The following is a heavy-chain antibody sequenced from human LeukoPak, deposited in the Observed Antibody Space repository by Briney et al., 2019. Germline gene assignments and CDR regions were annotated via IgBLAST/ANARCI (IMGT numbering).Heavy chain of an antibody. CDR3: AREYGYSYGYGDY. J-gene: IGHJ4*02. CDR2: IHHSGST. V-gene: IGHV4-38-2*02. Sequence: PSETLSLTCAVSGYSISSGYFWGWIRQPPGKGLEWIGSIHHSGSTYYNPSLKSRVTISVGTSKNQFSLKLSSVTAADTAVYYCAREYGYSYGYGDYWGQGTLVTVSS. CDR1: GYSISSGYF. D-gene: IGHD5-18*01.